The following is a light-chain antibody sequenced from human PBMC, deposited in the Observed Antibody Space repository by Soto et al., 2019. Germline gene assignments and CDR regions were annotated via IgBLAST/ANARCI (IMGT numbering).Light chain of an antibody. V-gene: IGLV2-8*01. Sequence: QSVLTQPPSASGSPGQSVSISCTGTSRDVGGNNYVSWYQQHPGKAPKLMIYEVYQRPSGVSNRFSGSKSGNTASLTISGLQAEDEADYYCYSYAGNNFYVFGTGTKVTVL. J-gene: IGLJ1*01. CDR3: YSYAGNNFYV. CDR2: EVY. CDR1: SRDVGGNNY.